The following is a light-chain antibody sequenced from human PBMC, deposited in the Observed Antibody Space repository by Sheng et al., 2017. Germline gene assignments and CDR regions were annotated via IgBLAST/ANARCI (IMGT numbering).Light chain of an antibody. V-gene: IGKV1-5*03. Sequence: DIQMTQSPSTLSASVGDRVTITCRASQSISSWLAWYQQKPGKAPKLLIYKASSLEIGVPSRFSGSGSGTEFTLTISSLQPDDFATYYCQQYNSYSPWTFGQG. CDR3: QQYNSYSPWT. CDR2: KAS. J-gene: IGKJ1*01. CDR1: QSISSW.